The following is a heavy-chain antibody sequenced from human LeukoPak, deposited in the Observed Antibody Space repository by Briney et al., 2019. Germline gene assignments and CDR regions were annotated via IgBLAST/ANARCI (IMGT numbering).Heavy chain of an antibody. J-gene: IGHJ4*02. CDR3: AKYGPQDSGSSHFDY. V-gene: IGHV3-23*01. Sequence: GGALRLSCAASGFTFSSYAMSWVRQAPGKGLEWVSAIRDSGSSTHYADSVKGRFTTSRDNSKNTLFLQMNSLRAEDTAIYYSAKYGPQDSGSSHFDYWGQGALVTVSS. CDR1: GFTFSSYA. D-gene: IGHD1-26*01. CDR2: IRDSGSST.